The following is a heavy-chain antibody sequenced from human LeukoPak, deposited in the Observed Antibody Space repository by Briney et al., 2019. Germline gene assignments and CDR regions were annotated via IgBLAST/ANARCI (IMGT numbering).Heavy chain of an antibody. J-gene: IGHJ5*02. CDR3: ASLPSPYCSSTSCHNWFDL. D-gene: IGHD2-2*01. Sequence: GGSLRLSCAASGFTFSSYAMHWVRQAPGKGLEWVAVISYDGSNKYYADSVKGRFTISRDNSKNTLYLQMNSLRAEDTAVYYCASLPSPYCSSTSCHNWFDLWGQGTLVTVSS. CDR1: GFTFSSYA. CDR2: ISYDGSNK. V-gene: IGHV3-30*04.